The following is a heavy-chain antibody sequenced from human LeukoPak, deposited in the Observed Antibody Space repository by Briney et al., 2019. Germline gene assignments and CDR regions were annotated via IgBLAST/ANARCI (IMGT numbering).Heavy chain of an antibody. V-gene: IGHV4-30-2*01. CDR1: GGSISSGGYY. D-gene: IGHD6-13*01. CDR3: AISSWELSTFDY. Sequence: PSQTLSLTCTVSGGSISSGGYYWNWIRQPPGKGLEWIGYIYHSGSTYYNPSLKSRVTISVDRSKNQFSLKRTSVTAADTAVYYCAISSWELSTFDYWGQGTLVTVSS. J-gene: IGHJ4*02. CDR2: IYHSGST.